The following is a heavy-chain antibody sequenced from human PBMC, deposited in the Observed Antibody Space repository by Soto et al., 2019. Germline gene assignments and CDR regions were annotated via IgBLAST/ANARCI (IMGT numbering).Heavy chain of an antibody. D-gene: IGHD6-19*01. J-gene: IGHJ5*02. CDR3: AHSFLPFERAVAGRYGITSADQNWFDP. V-gene: IGHV2-5*02. Sequence: SGPTLVKPTQTLTLTCTFSGFSLSTSGVGVGWIRQPPGKALEWLALIYWDDDKRYSPSLKSRLTITKDTSKNQVVLTMTNMDPVDTATYYCAHSFLPFERAVAGRYGITSADQNWFDPWGQGTLVTVSS. CDR1: GFSLSTSGVG. CDR2: IYWDDDK.